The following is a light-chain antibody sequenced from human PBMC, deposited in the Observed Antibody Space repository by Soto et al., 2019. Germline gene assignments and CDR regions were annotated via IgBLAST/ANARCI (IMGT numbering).Light chain of an antibody. Sequence: QSVLTQPASVSGSPGQSITISCTGNSSXTXGXXYVSWYQQHPGKAPKLMIYDVSNRPSGVSNRFSGSKSGNTASLTISGLXAXDXXXXXXXXXXXXXXGYVFGT. CDR3: XXXXXXXXGYV. J-gene: IGLJ1*01. V-gene: IGLV2-14*01. CDR1: SSXTXGXXY. CDR2: DVS.